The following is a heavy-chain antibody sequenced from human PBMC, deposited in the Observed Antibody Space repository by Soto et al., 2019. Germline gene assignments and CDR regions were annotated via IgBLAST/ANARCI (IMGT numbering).Heavy chain of an antibody. V-gene: IGHV3-74*01. CDR1: GFTFSSYW. J-gene: IGHJ6*02. CDR3: ARPLTIRGSNYYYGMDV. Sequence: GGSLRLSCAASGFTFSSYWMHWVRQAPGKGLVWVSRINSDGSSTSYADSVKGRFTISRDNAKNSLYLQMNSLRAEDTAVYYCARPLTIRGSNYYYGMDVWGQGTTVTVSS. D-gene: IGHD4-4*01. CDR2: INSDGSST.